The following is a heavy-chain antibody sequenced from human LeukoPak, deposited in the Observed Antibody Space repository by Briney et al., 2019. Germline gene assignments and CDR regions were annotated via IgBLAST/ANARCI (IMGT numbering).Heavy chain of an antibody. CDR1: GFTLSNYA. Sequence: PGGSLRLSCAACGFTLSNYAMSWVRQAPGKGLEWVSTISASGRTPYYADSVKGRFTISRDTSKNTLYLQLNTLRAEDTAVDYCAKDVFGNGGGMYYFDYWGQGTLVTVSS. V-gene: IGHV3-23*01. CDR2: ISASGRTP. J-gene: IGHJ4*02. D-gene: IGHD3-10*02. CDR3: AKDVFGNGGGMYYFDY.